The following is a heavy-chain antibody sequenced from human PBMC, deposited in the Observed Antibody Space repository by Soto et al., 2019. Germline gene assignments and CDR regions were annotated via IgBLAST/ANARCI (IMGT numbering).Heavy chain of an antibody. Sequence: SETLCLTCTVSGGSISSYYWSWIRQPPGKGLEWIGYIYYSGSTNYNPSLKSRVTISVDTSKNQFSLKLSSVTAADTAVYYCARLAYCGGDCYPLDYWGEGTLVTVSA. V-gene: IGHV4-59*01. CDR2: IYYSGST. J-gene: IGHJ4*02. CDR1: GGSISSYY. D-gene: IGHD2-21*02. CDR3: ARLAYCGGDCYPLDY.